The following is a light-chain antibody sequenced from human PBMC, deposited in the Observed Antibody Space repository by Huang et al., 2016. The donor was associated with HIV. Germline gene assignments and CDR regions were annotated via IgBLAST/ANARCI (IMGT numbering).Light chain of an antibody. V-gene: IGKV3-15*01. CDR3: QQYHDWPRT. J-gene: IGKJ1*01. CDR2: GAF. CDR1: QSVTTN. Sequence: EIVMTQSPATLSVSPGERATLSCRASQSVTTNLAWYQQKPGQAPGLLISGAFTRAPGIPVRFSGSGSGTEFTLTISSLQSEDFALYYCQQYHDWPRTFGQGTKVDIK.